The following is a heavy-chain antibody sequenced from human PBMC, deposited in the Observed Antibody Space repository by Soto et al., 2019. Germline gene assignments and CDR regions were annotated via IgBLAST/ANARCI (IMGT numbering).Heavy chain of an antibody. D-gene: IGHD6-25*01. CDR2: ISSSSSTI. V-gene: IGHV3-48*01. CDR1: GFTFSSYS. J-gene: IGHJ6*03. CDR3: ARDPGSSDNYYYYMDV. Sequence: GGSLRLSCAASGFTFSSYSMNWVRQAPGKGLEWVSYISSSSSTIYYADSVKGRFTISRDNAKNSLYLQMNSLRAEDTAVYYCARDPGSSDNYYYYMDVWGKGTTVTVSS.